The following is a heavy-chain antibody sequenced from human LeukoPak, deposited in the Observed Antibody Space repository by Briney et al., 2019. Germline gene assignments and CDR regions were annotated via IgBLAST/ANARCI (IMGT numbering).Heavy chain of an antibody. Sequence: GGSLRLSCAASGFTFSSYWMHWVRQAPGKGLVWVSRINSDGSRTTYADSVKGRFTISRDNAKNTLYLQMNSLRAEDMAWYYCAKGRGLSYDYGVDYWGQGTLVTVSS. CDR2: INSDGSRT. J-gene: IGHJ4*02. CDR1: GFTFSSYW. D-gene: IGHD4-17*01. V-gene: IGHV3-74*01. CDR3: AKGRGLSYDYGVDY.